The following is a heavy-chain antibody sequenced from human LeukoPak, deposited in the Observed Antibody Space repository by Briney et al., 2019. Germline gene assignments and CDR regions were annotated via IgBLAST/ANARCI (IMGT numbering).Heavy chain of an antibody. J-gene: IGHJ3*02. Sequence: GGSLRLSCAASGFTFSSYDMHWVRQVTGKGLEWVSVIGSAGDTYYPDSVKGRFTISRENAKNSLYLPMNSLRAEDTAVYYCARGGFNAFDIWGQGTMVTVSS. V-gene: IGHV3-13*01. CDR1: GFTFSSYD. CDR3: ARGGFNAFDI. D-gene: IGHD3-16*01. CDR2: IGSAGDT.